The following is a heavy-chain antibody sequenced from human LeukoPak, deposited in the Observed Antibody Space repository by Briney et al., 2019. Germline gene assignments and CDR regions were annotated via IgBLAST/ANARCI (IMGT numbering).Heavy chain of an antibody. V-gene: IGHV3-7*01. CDR3: AKGPREEQQLVHAFDI. CDR1: GFTLSNHW. D-gene: IGHD6-13*01. J-gene: IGHJ3*02. CDR2: IKQDGTEK. Sequence: PGGSLRLSCAASGFTLSNHWMIWVRQAPGKGLECVANIKQDGTEKYYLDSVKGRFTISRDNAKNSLYLQMNSLRVEDTAVYYCAKGPREEQQLVHAFDIWGQGTMVTVSS.